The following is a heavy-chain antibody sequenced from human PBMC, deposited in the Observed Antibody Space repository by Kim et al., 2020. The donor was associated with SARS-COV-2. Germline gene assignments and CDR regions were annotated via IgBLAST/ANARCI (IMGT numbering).Heavy chain of an antibody. J-gene: IGHJ5*02. V-gene: IGHV3-74*01. D-gene: IGHD3-9*01. Sequence: GGSLRLSCAASGFTFSSYWMHWVRQAPGKGLVWVSRINSDGSSTSYADSVKGRFTISRDNAKNTLYLQMNSLRAEDTAVYYCARDPTRGYYDIVRGWFDPWGQGTLVTVSS. CDR2: INSDGSST. CDR3: ARDPTRGYYDIVRGWFDP. CDR1: GFTFSSYW.